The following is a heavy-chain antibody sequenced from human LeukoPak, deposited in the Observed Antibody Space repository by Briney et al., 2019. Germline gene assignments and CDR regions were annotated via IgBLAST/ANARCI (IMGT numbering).Heavy chain of an antibody. CDR1: GGSISSYY. CDR3: ARGYSFIAARRTNYYYYMDV. V-gene: IGHV4-4*07. J-gene: IGHJ6*03. CDR2: IYTSGST. D-gene: IGHD6-6*01. Sequence: SETLSLTCTVSGGSISSYYWSWIRQPAGKGLEWIGRIYTSGSTNYSPSLKSRVTMSVDTSKNQFSLKLGSVTAADTAVYYCARGYSFIAARRTNYYYYMDVWGKGTTVTVSS.